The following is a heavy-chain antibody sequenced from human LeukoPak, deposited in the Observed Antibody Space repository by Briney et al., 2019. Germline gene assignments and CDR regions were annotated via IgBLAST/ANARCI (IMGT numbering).Heavy chain of an antibody. CDR3: ARDRLYYDILTGQNWFDP. V-gene: IGHV1-69*13. Sequence: GASVKVSCKASGGTFSSYAISWVRQAPGQGLEWMGGIIPIFGTANYAQEFQGRVTITADESTSTAYMELSSLRSEDTAVYYCARDRLYYDILTGQNWFDPWGQGTLVTVSS. CDR1: GGTFSSYA. CDR2: IIPIFGTA. D-gene: IGHD3-9*01. J-gene: IGHJ5*02.